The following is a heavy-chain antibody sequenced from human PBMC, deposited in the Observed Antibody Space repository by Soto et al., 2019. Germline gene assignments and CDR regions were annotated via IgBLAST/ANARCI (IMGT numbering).Heavy chain of an antibody. J-gene: IGHJ6*03. CDR3: ARGGISHWAYFYYMDV. D-gene: IGHD2-21*01. V-gene: IGHV4-34*01. Sequence: SETMSLTCVVAGGSLSDYFWSWIRQPPGMALEWIGEINHLGSINYNPSLKSRVTMSVDTSKNQFSLTLNSVTAADTATYYCARGGISHWAYFYYMDVWDRGTTVTVSS. CDR1: GGSLSDYF. CDR2: INHLGSI.